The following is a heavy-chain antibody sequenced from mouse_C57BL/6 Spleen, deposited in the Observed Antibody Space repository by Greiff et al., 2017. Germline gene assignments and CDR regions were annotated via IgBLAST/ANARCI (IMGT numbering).Heavy chain of an antibody. Sequence: VQLQQPGAELVRPGSSVKLSCKASGYTFTSYWMHWVKQRPIQGLEWIGNIDPSDSDTHYNQKFKDKATLTVDKSSSTAYMQLSSLTSEDSAVYYCARGGRSYGYAMDYWGQGTSVTVSS. CDR2: IDPSDSDT. CDR1: GYTFTSYW. V-gene: IGHV1-52*01. D-gene: IGHD1-1*01. J-gene: IGHJ4*01. CDR3: ARGGRSYGYAMDY.